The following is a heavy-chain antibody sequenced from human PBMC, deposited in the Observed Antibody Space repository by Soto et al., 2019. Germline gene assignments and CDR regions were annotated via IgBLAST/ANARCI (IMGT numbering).Heavy chain of an antibody. J-gene: IGHJ5*01. CDR1: GDSISNLDYF. V-gene: IGHV4-30-4*01. CDR3: ARGRYCLTGRCFPNWFDS. D-gene: IGHD7-27*01. Sequence: SETLSLTCSVSGDSISNLDYFWAWIRQPPGQALEYIGYIYKSAATYYNPSFESRVAISVDTSKSQFSLNVTSVTAADTAVYFCARGRYCLTGRCFPNWFDSWGQGALVTVSS. CDR2: IYKSAAT.